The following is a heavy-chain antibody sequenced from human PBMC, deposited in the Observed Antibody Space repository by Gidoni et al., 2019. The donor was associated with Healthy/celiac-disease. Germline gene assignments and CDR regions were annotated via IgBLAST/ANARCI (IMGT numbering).Heavy chain of an antibody. CDR3: HSRGSYLVMVDAFDI. V-gene: IGHV3-15*01. Sequence: EVQLVESGGGLVKPGGSLRLSCAASGFTFSNAWMSWVRQDPGKGLEWVGRIKSKTDGGTTDYAAPVKGRFTISRDDSKNTLYLQMNSLKTEDTAVYYCHSRGSYLVMVDAFDIWGQGTMVTVSS. CDR1: GFTFSNAW. J-gene: IGHJ3*02. D-gene: IGHD1-26*01. CDR2: IKSKTDGGTT.